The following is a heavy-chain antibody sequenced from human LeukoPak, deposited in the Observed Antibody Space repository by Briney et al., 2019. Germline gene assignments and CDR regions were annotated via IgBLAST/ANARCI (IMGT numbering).Heavy chain of an antibody. CDR2: MNPNSGNT. CDR1: GYTFTSYD. CDR3: ARGGSSSSAFDY. D-gene: IGHD6-6*01. J-gene: IGHJ4*02. Sequence: ASVKVSCKASGYTFTSYDINWVRQATGQGLEWMGWMNPNSGNTGYAQKFQGRVTMTRNTSISTAYMELSSLGSEDTAVYYCARGGSSSSAFDYWGQGTLVTVSS. V-gene: IGHV1-8*01.